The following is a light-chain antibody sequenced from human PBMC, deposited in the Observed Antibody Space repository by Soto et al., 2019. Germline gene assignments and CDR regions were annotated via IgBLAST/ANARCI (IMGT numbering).Light chain of an antibody. CDR1: SGSIASND. CDR2: ENN. Sequence: NFMLTQPHSVSESPGKTVTISCTRSSGSIASNDVQWYQQRPGSAPTTVIYENNQRPSGVPDRFSGSTDGSSNSASLTISGLQTEDEADYFCCSYAYTFSVFGGGTKLTVL. J-gene: IGLJ3*02. V-gene: IGLV6-57*04. CDR3: CSYAYTFSV.